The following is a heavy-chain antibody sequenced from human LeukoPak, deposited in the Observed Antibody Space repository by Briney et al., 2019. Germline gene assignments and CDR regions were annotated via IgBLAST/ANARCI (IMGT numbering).Heavy chain of an antibody. V-gene: IGHV3-23*01. Sequence: GGSLRLSCAGSGFTFRDSAMTWVRQAPGKGLEWVSLISFSGANTYYADSVKGRFTISRDNSKDTLYLQMNSLRAEDTAIYYCARDIQLSTWGLGTMVTVSS. J-gene: IGHJ3*01. CDR3: ARDIQLST. D-gene: IGHD5-24*01. CDR2: ISFSGANT. CDR1: GFTFRDSA.